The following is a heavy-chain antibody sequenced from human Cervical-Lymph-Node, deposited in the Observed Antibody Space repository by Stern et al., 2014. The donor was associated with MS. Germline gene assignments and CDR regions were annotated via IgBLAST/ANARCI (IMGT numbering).Heavy chain of an antibody. CDR2: TIPVFDTV. Sequence: VQLVESGAEVKKPGSSVKVSCKASGDTFRNYAFSWVRQAPGQGLEWMGGTIPVFDTVDYAQKCRGRVTITADESTTTAYMEVSSLRSEDTAVYYCARGGRSSSYFCPDYWGQGTLVTVSS. CDR1: GDTFRNYA. CDR3: ARGGRSSSYFCPDY. V-gene: IGHV1-69*01. J-gene: IGHJ4*02. D-gene: IGHD6-13*01.